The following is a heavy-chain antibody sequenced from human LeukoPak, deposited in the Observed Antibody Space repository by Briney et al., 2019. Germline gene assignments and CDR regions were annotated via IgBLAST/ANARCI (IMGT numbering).Heavy chain of an antibody. CDR3: ARGGGYSYGYYFDY. CDR2: IYYSGST. CDR1: GGSISNGDNY. D-gene: IGHD5-18*01. Sequence: ASETLSLTCTVSGGSISNGDNYWSWIRQPPGKGLEWIGYIYYSGSTYYNPSLKSRVTISVDTSKNQFSLKLSSVTAADTAVYYCARGGGYSYGYYFDYWGQGTLVTVSS. J-gene: IGHJ4*02. V-gene: IGHV4-30-4*01.